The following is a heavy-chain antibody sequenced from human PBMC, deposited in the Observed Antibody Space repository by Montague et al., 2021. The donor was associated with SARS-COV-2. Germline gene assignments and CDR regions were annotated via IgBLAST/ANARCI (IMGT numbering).Heavy chain of an antibody. CDR1: GGSISGSNYY. J-gene: IGHJ4*02. CDR3: ARLLLELPGDY. V-gene: IGHV4-39*01. Sequence: SETLSLTCTVSGGSISGSNYYWAWIRQPPGKGLEWIGSNYYSGSTYDNPTHKSRVSISVDTSKNQFSLKLNSVTAADTAVYYCARLLLELPGDYWGQGTLVTVSS. CDR2: NYYSGST. D-gene: IGHD1-7*01.